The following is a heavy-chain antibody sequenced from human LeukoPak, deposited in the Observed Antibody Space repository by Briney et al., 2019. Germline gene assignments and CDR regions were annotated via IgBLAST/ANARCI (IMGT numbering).Heavy chain of an antibody. CDR1: GFTFSIYA. Sequence: GGSLRLSCAASGFTFSIYAMAWVRQAPGKRLEWVSALSGSGGDTFYADSVKGRFTISRDNSKNTLYLQLSSLRPDDTAVYYCAKGAPSSSSIFDFWGPGTLVTVSS. D-gene: IGHD6-6*01. CDR3: AKGAPSSSSIFDF. J-gene: IGHJ4*02. CDR2: LSGSGGDT. V-gene: IGHV3-23*01.